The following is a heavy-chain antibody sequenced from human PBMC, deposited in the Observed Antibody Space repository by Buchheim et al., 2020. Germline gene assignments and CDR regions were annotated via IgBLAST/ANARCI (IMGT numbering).Heavy chain of an antibody. CDR3: AYWRRVSSYVTAY. V-gene: IGHV3-74*01. Sequence: EVQLVESGGGLVQPGGSLRLTCAASGFTFSRYWMNWVRQAPGKGPVWVSRIFSDGTSTSYADSVKGRFTISRDNAKNTVYLQMNSLRAEDTAVYYCAYWRRVSSYVTAYWGQGTL. CDR1: GFTFSRYW. D-gene: IGHD3-22*01. J-gene: IGHJ4*02. CDR2: IFSDGTST.